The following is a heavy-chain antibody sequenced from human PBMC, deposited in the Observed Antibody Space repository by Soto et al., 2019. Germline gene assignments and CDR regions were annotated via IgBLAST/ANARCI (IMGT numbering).Heavy chain of an antibody. J-gene: IGHJ4*02. CDR3: AKHAAAAAPDY. V-gene: IGHV3-23*01. Sequence: PGGSLRLSCTASGFTFGSYAMSWVRQAPGKGLEWVSLISASGGGTYYADSVKGRFTISRDNSKNTLYLQMNSLRAEDTVVYYCAKHAAAAAPDYWGQGTQVTVSS. CDR2: ISASGGGT. CDR1: GFTFGSYA. D-gene: IGHD6-13*01.